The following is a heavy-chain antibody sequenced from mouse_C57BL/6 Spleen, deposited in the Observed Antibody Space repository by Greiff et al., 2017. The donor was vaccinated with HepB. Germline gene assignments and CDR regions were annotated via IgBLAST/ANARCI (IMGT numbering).Heavy chain of an antibody. Sequence: VQLKESGPVLVKPGASVKMSCKASGYTFTDYYMNWVKQSHGKSLEWIGVINPYNGGTSYNQKFKGKATLTVDKSSSTAYMELNSLTSEDSAVYYCARRGTGGTWFAYWGQGTLVTVSA. CDR1: GYTFTDYY. D-gene: IGHD3-3*01. V-gene: IGHV1-19*01. J-gene: IGHJ3*01. CDR3: ARRGTGGTWFAY. CDR2: INPYNGGT.